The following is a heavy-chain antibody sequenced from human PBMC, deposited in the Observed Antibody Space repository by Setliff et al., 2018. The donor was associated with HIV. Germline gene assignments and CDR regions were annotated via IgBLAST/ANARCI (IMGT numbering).Heavy chain of an antibody. CDR3: ARLATCITSVENWFDS. V-gene: IGHV5-51*01. Sequence: GESLKISCKGSGYIFGLYWIAWVRQMPGKGLEWMGIIYPGDSEARYSPSFKGQVTISADKSISTAYLQWSSVKTSDSAMYYCARLATCITSVENWFDSWCQGTLVTVSS. CDR1: GYIFGLYW. J-gene: IGHJ5*01. CDR2: IYPGDSEA. D-gene: IGHD3-10*01.